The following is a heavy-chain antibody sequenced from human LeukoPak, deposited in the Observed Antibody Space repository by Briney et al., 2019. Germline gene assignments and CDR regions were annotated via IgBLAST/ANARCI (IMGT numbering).Heavy chain of an antibody. Sequence: SETLSPTCSVSGDSITSGGYYWAWLRQPPGKGLEWIGSVYYTGSIKYNPSLKGRVSISRDMSKNQFSLNVNSVAATDTAVYYCARRDYAAWFDPWGQGTLVTVSS. J-gene: IGHJ5*02. CDR1: GDSITSGGYY. CDR3: ARRDYAAWFDP. D-gene: IGHD4/OR15-4a*01. CDR2: VYYTGSI. V-gene: IGHV4-39*07.